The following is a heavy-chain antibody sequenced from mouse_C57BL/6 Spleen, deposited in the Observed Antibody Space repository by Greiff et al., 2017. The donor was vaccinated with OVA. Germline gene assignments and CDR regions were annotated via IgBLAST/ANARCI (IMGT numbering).Heavy chain of an antibody. D-gene: IGHD2-1*01. Sequence: EVKVEESGEGLVKPGGSLKLSCAASGFTFSSYAMSWVRQTPEKRLEWVAYISSGGDYIYYADTVKGRFTISRDNARNTLYLQMSSLKSEDTAMYYCTRGSTMVTTGAMDYWGQGTSVTVSS. V-gene: IGHV5-9-1*02. CDR1: GFTFSSYA. CDR3: TRGSTMVTTGAMDY. J-gene: IGHJ4*01. CDR2: ISSGGDYI.